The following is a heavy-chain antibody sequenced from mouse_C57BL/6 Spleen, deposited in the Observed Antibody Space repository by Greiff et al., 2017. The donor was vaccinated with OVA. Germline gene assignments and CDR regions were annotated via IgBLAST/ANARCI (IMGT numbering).Heavy chain of an antibody. D-gene: IGHD1-1*01. J-gene: IGHJ2*01. V-gene: IGHV1-55*01. CDR2: IYPGSGST. Sequence: QVQLQQPGAELVKPGASVKMSCKASGYTFTSYWITWVKQRPGQGLEWIGDIYPGSGSTNYNEKFKSKATLTVDTSSSTAYMQLRSLTSEDSAVDYGAEGKDYYGGGYFDYWGQGTTLTVSS. CDR1: GYTFTSYW. CDR3: AEGKDYYGGGYFDY.